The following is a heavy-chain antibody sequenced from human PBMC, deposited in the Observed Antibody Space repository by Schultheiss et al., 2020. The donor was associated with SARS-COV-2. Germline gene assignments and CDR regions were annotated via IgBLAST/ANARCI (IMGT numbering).Heavy chain of an antibody. D-gene: IGHD5-12*01. CDR1: GFTFSSHA. J-gene: IGHJ3*01. CDR3: VASMPNGGDSPYAFDF. V-gene: IGHV4-59*08. CDR2: VYYSGST. Sequence: GSLRLSCAASGFTFSSHAMHWVRQPPGKGLEWIGYVYYSGSTNYKYSLKSRVSISRDTSKNQFSLKLSSVTAADTAVYYCVASMPNGGDSPYAFDFWGQGTMVTVSS.